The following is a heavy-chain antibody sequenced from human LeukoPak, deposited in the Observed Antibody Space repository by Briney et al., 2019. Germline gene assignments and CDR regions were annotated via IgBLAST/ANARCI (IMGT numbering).Heavy chain of an antibody. CDR1: GGSFSGYY. J-gene: IGHJ3*02. V-gene: IGHV4-34*01. Sequence: PSETLSLTCAVYGGSFSGYYWSWIRQPPGKGLEWIGEINHSGSTNYNPSLKSRVTISVDTSKNQFSLKLSSVTAADTAVYYCARETEVGDAFDIWGQGTMVTVSS. D-gene: IGHD3-10*01. CDR3: ARETEVGDAFDI. CDR2: INHSGST.